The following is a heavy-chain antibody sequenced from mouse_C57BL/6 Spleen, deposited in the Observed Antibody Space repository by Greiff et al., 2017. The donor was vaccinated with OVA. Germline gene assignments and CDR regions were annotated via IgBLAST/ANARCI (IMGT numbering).Heavy chain of an antibody. Sequence: EVNVVESGGGLVKPGGSLKLSCAASGFTFSSYAMSWVRQTPEKRLEWVATISDGGSYTYYPDNVKGRFTISRDNAKNNLYLQMDDLKSEDTAMYYCARGATGWYFDVWGTGTTVTVSS. V-gene: IGHV5-4*03. CDR2: ISDGGSYT. CDR3: ARGATGWYFDV. CDR1: GFTFSSYA. D-gene: IGHD3-1*01. J-gene: IGHJ1*03.